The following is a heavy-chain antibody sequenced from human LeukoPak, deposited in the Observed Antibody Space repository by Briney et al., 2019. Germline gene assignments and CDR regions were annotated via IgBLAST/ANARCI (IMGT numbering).Heavy chain of an antibody. J-gene: IGHJ5*02. CDR3: ARSNYGSGSYHQAGFDP. CDR2: IFYSGST. Sequence: PSETLSLTCTVSGGSISSYYWSWIRQPPGKGLEWIGYIFYSGSTNYNPSLKSRVTISVDTSKNQFSLKLSSVTAADTAVYYCARSNYGSGSYHQAGFDPWGQGTLVTVSA. D-gene: IGHD3-10*01. V-gene: IGHV4-59*01. CDR1: GGSISSYY.